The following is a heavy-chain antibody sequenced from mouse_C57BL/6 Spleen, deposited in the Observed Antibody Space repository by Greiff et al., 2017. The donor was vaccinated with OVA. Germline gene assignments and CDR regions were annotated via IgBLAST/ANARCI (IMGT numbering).Heavy chain of an antibody. CDR3: ERTELRRGAMDE. D-gene: IGHD2-4*01. CDR1: GYSFTDYN. CDR2: INPNYGTT. V-gene: IGHV1-39*01. Sequence: VQLQQSGPELVKPGASVKISCKASGYSFTDYNMNWVKQSNGKSLEWIGVINPNYGTTSYNQKFKGKATLTVDQSSSTAYMQLNSLTSEDSAVEDGERTELRRGAMDEGGKGKSGTV. J-gene: IGHJ4*01.